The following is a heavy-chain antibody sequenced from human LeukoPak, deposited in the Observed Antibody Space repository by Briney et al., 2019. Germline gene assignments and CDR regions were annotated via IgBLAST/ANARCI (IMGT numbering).Heavy chain of an antibody. Sequence: GGSLRLSCAASGFTFDDYAMHWVRQAPGKGLEWVSGISWNSGSIAYADSVKGRFTISRDNAKNSLYLQMNSLRAEDTAVYYCVRGVGGDSRFDPWGQGTLVTVSS. CDR1: GFTFDDYA. CDR2: ISWNSGSI. V-gene: IGHV3-9*01. J-gene: IGHJ5*02. CDR3: VRGVGGDSRFDP. D-gene: IGHD1-26*01.